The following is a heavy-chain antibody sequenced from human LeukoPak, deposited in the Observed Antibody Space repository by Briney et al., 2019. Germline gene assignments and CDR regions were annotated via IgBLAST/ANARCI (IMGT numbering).Heavy chain of an antibody. Sequence: SETLSLTCAVYGGSFSGYYWSWIRQPPGKGLEWIGDINHSGSTNYNPSLKSRLTISLDTSKNQFSLKLSSVTAADTAVYYCARGFETKTDYWGQGNLVTVSS. CDR2: INHSGST. V-gene: IGHV4-34*01. D-gene: IGHD1-7*01. CDR1: GGSFSGYY. CDR3: ARGFETKTDY. J-gene: IGHJ4*02.